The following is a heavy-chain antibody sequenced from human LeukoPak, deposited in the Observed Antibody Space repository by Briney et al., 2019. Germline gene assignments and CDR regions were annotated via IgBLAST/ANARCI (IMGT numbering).Heavy chain of an antibody. CDR2: ISSSGSTI. CDR3: GSYSSSSGIDY. D-gene: IGHD6-6*01. J-gene: IGHJ4*02. V-gene: IGHV3-11*04. Sequence: GGSLRLSCAASGFTFSDYYMSWIRQAPGKGLEWVSYISSSGSTIYYADSVKGRFTISRDNAKNSLYLQMNSLRAEDTAVYYCGSYSSSSGIDYWGQGTLVTVSS. CDR1: GFTFSDYY.